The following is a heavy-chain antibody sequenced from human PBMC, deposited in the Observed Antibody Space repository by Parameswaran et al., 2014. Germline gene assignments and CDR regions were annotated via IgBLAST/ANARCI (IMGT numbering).Heavy chain of an antibody. CDR3: ARDVGGSSSYFDY. CDR2: VSYDGSNK. J-gene: IGHJ4*02. D-gene: IGHD6-6*01. Sequence: WIRQPQEGLEWVAVVSYDGSNKFYADSVKGRFTISRDNSKNTLYLQMNSLRADDTAVHYCARDVGGSSSYFDYWGQGTLVTVSS. V-gene: IGHV3-30*03.